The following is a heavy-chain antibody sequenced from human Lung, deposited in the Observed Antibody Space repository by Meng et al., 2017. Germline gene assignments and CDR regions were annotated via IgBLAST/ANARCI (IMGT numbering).Heavy chain of an antibody. Sequence: EGHLVDSGGGFVKPGGSLRLSCAASGFTFSNAWMTWVRQAPGKGLEWIGRMKSNVDGGTVDYAAAVKGRFFISRDDSENTFYLQMNSLKTEDTAVYYCSGHVDYWGHGTLVTVSS. J-gene: IGHJ4*01. V-gene: IGHV3-15*01. CDR3: SGHVDY. CDR1: GFTFSNAW. CDR2: MKSNVDGGTV.